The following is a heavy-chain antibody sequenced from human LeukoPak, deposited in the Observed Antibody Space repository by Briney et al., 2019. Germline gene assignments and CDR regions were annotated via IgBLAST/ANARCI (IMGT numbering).Heavy chain of an antibody. CDR3: ARGNSGSADY. Sequence: SETLSFTCTVSGGSISSSSYYWGWIRQPPGKGLEWIGSIYYSGSTYYNPSLKSRVTISVDTSKNQFSLRLSSVTAADTAVYYCARGNSGSADYWGQGTLFTVSS. CDR2: IYYSGST. D-gene: IGHD1-26*01. J-gene: IGHJ4*02. V-gene: IGHV4-39*01. CDR1: GGSISSSSYY.